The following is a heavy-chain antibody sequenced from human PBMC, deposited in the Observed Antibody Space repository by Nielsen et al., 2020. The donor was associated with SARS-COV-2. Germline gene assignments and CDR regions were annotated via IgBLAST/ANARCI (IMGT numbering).Heavy chain of an antibody. CDR3: ARDQTTVTGAEYYPH. CDR1: GYTFTTYA. CDR2: INVGNTNR. J-gene: IGHJ1*01. V-gene: IGHV1-3*01. D-gene: IGHD4-17*01. Sequence: ASVKVSCKTSGYTFTTYAIHWVRQAPGQRLEWMGWINVGNTNRKYSEKFQGRATITTDISASTAYMELSGLRFEDTAIYYCARDQTTVTGAEYYPHWGQGTFVSVSS.